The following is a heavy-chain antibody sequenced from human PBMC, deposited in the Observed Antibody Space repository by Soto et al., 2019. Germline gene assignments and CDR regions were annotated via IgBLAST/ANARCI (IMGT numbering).Heavy chain of an antibody. Sequence: QVQLVESGGGVVQPGRSLRLSCAASGFIFSTYAMHWVRQAPGKGLEWVAVISYDGSNKYYADSVKGRFTISRDNFKNTQYLQMNSLRADDTAVYYCARDFDRSYSSAWSWGQGTLVTVSS. D-gene: IGHD6-19*01. CDR1: GFIFSTYA. CDR2: ISYDGSNK. CDR3: ARDFDRSYSSAWS. J-gene: IGHJ5*02. V-gene: IGHV3-30-3*01.